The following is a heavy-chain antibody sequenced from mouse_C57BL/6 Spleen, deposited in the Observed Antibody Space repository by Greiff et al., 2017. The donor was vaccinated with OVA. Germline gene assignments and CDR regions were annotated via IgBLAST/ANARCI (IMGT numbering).Heavy chain of an antibody. CDR2: INPSNGGT. V-gene: IGHV1-53*01. J-gene: IGHJ2*01. D-gene: IGHD1-1*01. Sequence: QVHVKQPGTELVKPGASVKLSCKASGYTFTSYWMHWVKQRPGQGLEWIGNINPSNGGTNYNEKFKSKATLTVDKSSSTAYMQLSSLTSEDSAVYYCAREGIITTFFDYWGQGTTLTVSS. CDR3: AREGIITTFFDY. CDR1: GYTFTSYW.